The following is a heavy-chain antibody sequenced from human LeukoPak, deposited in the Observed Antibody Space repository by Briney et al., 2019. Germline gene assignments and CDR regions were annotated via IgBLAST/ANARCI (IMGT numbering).Heavy chain of an antibody. CDR3: ASPRRGSNYPFDY. V-gene: IGHV5-51*01. CDR2: IYPGDSDT. D-gene: IGHD4-11*01. Sequence: GESLKISCKGSGYSFTSYWIGWVRQMPGKGLEWMGIIYPGDSDTRYSPSFQGQVTISVDKSISTAYLRWSSLKASDTAMYYCASPRRGSNYPFDYWGQGTLVTVSS. CDR1: GYSFTSYW. J-gene: IGHJ4*02.